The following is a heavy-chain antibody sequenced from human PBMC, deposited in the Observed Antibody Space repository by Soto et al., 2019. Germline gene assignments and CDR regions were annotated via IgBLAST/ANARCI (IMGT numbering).Heavy chain of an antibody. CDR1: GYTFTGYY. V-gene: IGHV1-2*04. Sequence: ASVKVSCKASGYTFTGYYMHWVRQAPGQGLEWMGWINPNSGGTNYAQKFQGWVTMTRDTSISTAYMELSRLRSDDTAVYYCARAHGIAAAGSDYFDYWGQGTLVTVSS. D-gene: IGHD6-13*01. CDR3: ARAHGIAAAGSDYFDY. J-gene: IGHJ4*02. CDR2: INPNSGGT.